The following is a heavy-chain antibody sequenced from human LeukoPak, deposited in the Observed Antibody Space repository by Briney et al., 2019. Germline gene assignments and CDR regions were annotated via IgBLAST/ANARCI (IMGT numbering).Heavy chain of an antibody. J-gene: IGHJ4*02. CDR2: ISSSTSYI. Sequence: GGSLRLSCAASGFTFSSYGMNWVRQAPGKGLEWVSSISSSTSYIYYADSVKGRFTISRDNAKNSLFLQMNSLRAEDTAVYYCAKRPYYYESSGWELSYFDYWGQGTLVTVSS. CDR1: GFTFSSYG. CDR3: AKRPYYYESSGWELSYFDY. D-gene: IGHD3-22*01. V-gene: IGHV3-21*01.